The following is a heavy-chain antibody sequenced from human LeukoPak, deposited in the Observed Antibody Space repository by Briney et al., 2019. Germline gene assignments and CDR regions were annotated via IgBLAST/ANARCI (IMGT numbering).Heavy chain of an antibody. CDR1: GYTFTSYY. Sequence: ASVKVSSKAFGYTFTSYYMHWVRQAPGQGLEWMGIINPSGGSTSYAQKLQGRVTMTRDTSTSTVYMELSSLRSEDTAVYYCARSSSWKPFDYWGQGTLVTVSS. CDR3: ARSSSWKPFDY. CDR2: INPSGGST. J-gene: IGHJ4*02. V-gene: IGHV1-46*01. D-gene: IGHD6-13*01.